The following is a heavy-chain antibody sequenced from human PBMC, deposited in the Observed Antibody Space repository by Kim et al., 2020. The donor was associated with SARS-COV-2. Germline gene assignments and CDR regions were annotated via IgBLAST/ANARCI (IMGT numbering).Heavy chain of an antibody. D-gene: IGHD3-9*01. Sequence: KFQGRVTITADESTSTAYMELGSLRSEDTAVYYCAINQGELRYFDWFFDYWGQGTLVTVSS. V-gene: IGHV1-69*01. CDR3: AINQGELRYFDWFFDY. J-gene: IGHJ4*02.